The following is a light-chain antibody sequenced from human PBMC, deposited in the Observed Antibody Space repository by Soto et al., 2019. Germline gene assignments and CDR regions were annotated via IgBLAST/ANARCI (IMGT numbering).Light chain of an antibody. Sequence: EIVLTQSPGTLSVSPGERATLSCRASQNVRSSSLAWYQQKPGQAPRLLIYGASGRATGIPDKFSGSGSGTDFTLTISRLEPEDFAVYYCHQYGSSPYTFGQGNKLEI. J-gene: IGKJ2*01. CDR2: GAS. CDR1: QNVRSSS. CDR3: HQYGSSPYT. V-gene: IGKV3-20*01.